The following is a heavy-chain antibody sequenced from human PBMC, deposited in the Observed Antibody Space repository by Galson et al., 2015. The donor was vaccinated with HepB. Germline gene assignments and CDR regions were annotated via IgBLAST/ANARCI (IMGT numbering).Heavy chain of an antibody. D-gene: IGHD3-22*01. Sequence: SLRLSCAASGLTFNNFAMSWVRQAPGKGLEWVSGISGSGSGIYYADSVKGRFTISRDNSKNTLYLQMNSLRADDTAEYYCAKVKGSIYYNYCMDVWGKGTTVTVSS. J-gene: IGHJ6*03. CDR2: ISGSGSGI. CDR3: AKVKGSIYYNYCMDV. CDR1: GLTFNNFA. V-gene: IGHV3-23*01.